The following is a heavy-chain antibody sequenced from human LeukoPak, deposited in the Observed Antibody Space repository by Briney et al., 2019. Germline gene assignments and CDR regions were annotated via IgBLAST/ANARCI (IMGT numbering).Heavy chain of an antibody. CDR2: IIGSGGRT. CDR1: GFTFSSYS. J-gene: IGHJ1*01. Sequence: GRSLRLSCAASGFTFSSYSISWVRQAPGKWLEWVSAIIGSGGRTYYADSVKGRFTISRDNSKNTLYLQMNSMRAEDTAVYYCAKAYYYDSSAYYSGRLLYFQHWGQGTLVTVSS. D-gene: IGHD3-22*01. V-gene: IGHV3-23*01. CDR3: AKAYYYDSSAYYSGRLLYFQH.